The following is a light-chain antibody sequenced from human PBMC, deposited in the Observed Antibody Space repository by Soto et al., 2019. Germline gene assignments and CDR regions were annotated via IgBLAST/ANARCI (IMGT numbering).Light chain of an antibody. CDR3: QQRSNWPPIT. CDR1: QSISTS. V-gene: IGKV3-11*01. CDR2: DAS. J-gene: IGKJ5*01. Sequence: EIVLTQSPATLSLSPGERAPLSCRASQSISTSLAWYQQKPGQAPRVLIYDASNRATGIPARFSGSGSGTDFTLTISSLEPEDFAVYYCQQRSNWPPITFGQGTRLEIK.